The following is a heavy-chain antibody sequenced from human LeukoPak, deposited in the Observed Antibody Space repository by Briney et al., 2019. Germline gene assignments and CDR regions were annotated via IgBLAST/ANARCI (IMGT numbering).Heavy chain of an antibody. V-gene: IGHV3-9*03. CDR3: AKGALSDFWSGYFPNWFDP. J-gene: IGHJ5*02. D-gene: IGHD3-3*01. Sequence: GGSLRLSCAASGFTFDDYAMHWVRQAPGKGLEWVSGISWNSGSIGYADSVKGRFTISRDNAKNSLYLQMNSLRAEDMALCYCAKGALSDFWSGYFPNWFDPWGQGTLVTVSS. CDR2: ISWNSGSI. CDR1: GFTFDDYA.